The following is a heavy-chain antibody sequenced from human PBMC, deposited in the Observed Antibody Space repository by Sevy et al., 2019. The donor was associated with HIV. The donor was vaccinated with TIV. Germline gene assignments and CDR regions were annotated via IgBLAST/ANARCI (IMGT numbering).Heavy chain of an antibody. CDR1: GYTFTNYG. CDR3: AKDRGYCSVGNCYSDS. CDR2: ISAYNGNT. V-gene: IGHV1-18*04. J-gene: IGHJ4*02. Sequence: ASVKVSCKASGYTFTNYGISWVRPAPGQGLEWMGWISAYNGNTNYAQSLQGRVTMTTDTSTNTAYMELRSLRSDDTAVYFCAKDRGYCSVGNCYSDSWGQGTLVTVSS. D-gene: IGHD2-15*01.